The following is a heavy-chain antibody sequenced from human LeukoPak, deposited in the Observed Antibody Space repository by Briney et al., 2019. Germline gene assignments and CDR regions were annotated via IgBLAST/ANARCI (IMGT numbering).Heavy chain of an antibody. Sequence: GGSLRLSCAASGFTFSSYAMSWVRQAPGKGLEWVSAISGSGGSTYYADSVKGRFTISRDNSKNTLYLQMNSLRAEDTAVYYCAKRPRGFGVVIPYYFGYWGQGTLVTVSS. D-gene: IGHD3-3*01. CDR2: ISGSGGST. V-gene: IGHV3-23*01. CDR3: AKRPRGFGVVIPYYFGY. J-gene: IGHJ4*02. CDR1: GFTFSSYA.